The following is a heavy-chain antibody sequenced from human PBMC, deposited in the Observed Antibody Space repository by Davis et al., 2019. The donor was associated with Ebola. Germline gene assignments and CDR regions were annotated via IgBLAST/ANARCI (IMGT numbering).Heavy chain of an antibody. CDR1: GFTFSSYG. CDR3: AKVLRSSTIFGIYYFDY. Sequence: PGGSLRLSCAASGFTFSSYGMHWVRQAPGQGLEWVAVISYDGGDEQYSDSVKGRFTISRDNSKNTLYLQMNSLRAEDTAVYYCAKVLRSSTIFGIYYFDYWGQGTLVTVSS. D-gene: IGHD3-3*01. J-gene: IGHJ4*02. V-gene: IGHV3-30*18. CDR2: ISYDGGDE.